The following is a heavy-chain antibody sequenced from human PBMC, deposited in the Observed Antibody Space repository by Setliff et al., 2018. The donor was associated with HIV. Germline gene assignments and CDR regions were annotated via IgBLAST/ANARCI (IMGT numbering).Heavy chain of an antibody. CDR1: GGSISSYY. D-gene: IGHD6-13*01. Sequence: PSETLSLTCSVSGGSISSYYWSWIRQPPGKGLEWIGYIYYGGNTNHNPSLKSRVTTAVDRSTNQFSLKLSSVTAADTAVYYCARGIAAAYTYYYMDVWGKGTTVTVSS. J-gene: IGHJ6*03. V-gene: IGHV4-59*01. CDR3: ARGIAAAYTYYYMDV. CDR2: IYYGGNT.